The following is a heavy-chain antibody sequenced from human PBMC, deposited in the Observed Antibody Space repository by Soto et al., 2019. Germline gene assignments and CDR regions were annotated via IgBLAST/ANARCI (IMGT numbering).Heavy chain of an antibody. Sequence: GASVKVSCKACGDTFTGYYMHWVRQAPGQGLEWMGWINPNSGGTNYAQKFQGWVTMTRDTSISTAYMELSRLRSDDTAVYYCARDSLWFGESQHEKPYYFDYWGQGTLLTVST. CDR2: INPNSGGT. J-gene: IGHJ4*02. V-gene: IGHV1-2*04. CDR1: GDTFTGYY. D-gene: IGHD3-10*01. CDR3: ARDSLWFGESQHEKPYYFDY.